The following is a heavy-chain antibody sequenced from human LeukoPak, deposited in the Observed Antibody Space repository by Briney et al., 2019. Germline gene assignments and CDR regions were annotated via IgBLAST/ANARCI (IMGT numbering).Heavy chain of an antibody. CDR2: ISSSGSTI. CDR3: AKIPVSYSSGWSTFDY. V-gene: IGHV3-11*01. D-gene: IGHD6-19*01. Sequence: PGGSLRLSCAASGFTFSDYYMSWIRQAPGKGLEWVSYISSSGSTIYYADSVKGRFTISRDNSKNTLFLQMNSLRAEDTAIYYCAKIPVSYSSGWSTFDYWGQGTLVTVSS. CDR1: GFTFSDYY. J-gene: IGHJ4*02.